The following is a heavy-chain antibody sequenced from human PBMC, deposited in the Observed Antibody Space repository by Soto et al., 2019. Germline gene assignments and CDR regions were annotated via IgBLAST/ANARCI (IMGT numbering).Heavy chain of an antibody. J-gene: IGHJ4*02. CDR2: IKSINNGGTI. V-gene: IGHV3-15*07. CDR3: TADLPVGGASVFDS. Sequence: GGSLRLSCAASGFTFNTAWMNWVRQTPGKGLEWVGRIKSINNGGTIDYAAPVKGRFTISRDDSKNTLHLEMNSLNTEDTAVYFCTADLPVGGASVFDSWGRGILVPVSS. CDR1: GFTFNTAW. D-gene: IGHD3-16*01.